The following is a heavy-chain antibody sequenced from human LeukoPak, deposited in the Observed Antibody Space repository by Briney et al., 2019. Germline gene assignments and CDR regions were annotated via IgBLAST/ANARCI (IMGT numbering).Heavy chain of an antibody. V-gene: IGHV3-66*01. Sequence: PGGSLRLSCAASGFTVSSNHMNWVRQAPGKGLEWVSIIYYGGNTFYADSVKGRFTISRDNSKNTLYLQINSLRAEDTAVYYCAALSGVGVKIGFDHWGQGALVVLSS. CDR1: GFTVSSNH. D-gene: IGHD1-26*01. J-gene: IGHJ4*02. CDR3: AALSGVGVKIGFDH. CDR2: IYYGGNT.